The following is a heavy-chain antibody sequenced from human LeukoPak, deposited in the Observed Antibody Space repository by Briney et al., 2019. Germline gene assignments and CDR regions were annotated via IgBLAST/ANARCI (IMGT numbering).Heavy chain of an antibody. CDR1: GGSILSSSYY. Sequence: SETLSLTCTVSGGSILSSSYYWGWIRQPRGKGLEWIGSIYHSGSTYYNPSLKSRVTISVDTSKNQFSLKLSSVTAADTAVYYCARVGIYGDYVLWAFDIWGQGTMVTVSS. CDR3: ARVGIYGDYVLWAFDI. J-gene: IGHJ3*02. D-gene: IGHD4-17*01. V-gene: IGHV4-39*07. CDR2: IYHSGST.